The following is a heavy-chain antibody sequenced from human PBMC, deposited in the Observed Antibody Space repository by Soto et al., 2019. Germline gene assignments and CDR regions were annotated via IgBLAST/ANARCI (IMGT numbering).Heavy chain of an antibody. CDR2: ISGSGGST. CDR3: AKDYTSGYYSYYFDY. Sequence: LRLSCAASGFTFSSYAMSWVRQAPGKGLEWVSAISGSGGSTYYADSVKGRFTISRDNSKNTLYLQMNSLRAEDTAVYYCAKDYTSGYYSYYFDYWGQGTLVTVSS. J-gene: IGHJ4*02. V-gene: IGHV3-23*01. D-gene: IGHD3-22*01. CDR1: GFTFSSYA.